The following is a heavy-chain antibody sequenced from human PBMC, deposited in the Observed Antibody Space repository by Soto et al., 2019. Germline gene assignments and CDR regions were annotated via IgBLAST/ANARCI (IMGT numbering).Heavy chain of an antibody. V-gene: IGHV3-23*01. Sequence: GGSLRLSCAASGFTFSSYAMSWVRQAPGKGLEWVSAISGSGGSTYYADSVKGRLTISRDNSKNTLYLQMNSLRAEDTAVYYCAKDRDGRRWLQLAAFDIWGQGTMVTVSS. CDR1: GFTFSSYA. CDR2: ISGSGGST. CDR3: AKDRDGRRWLQLAAFDI. D-gene: IGHD5-12*01. J-gene: IGHJ3*02.